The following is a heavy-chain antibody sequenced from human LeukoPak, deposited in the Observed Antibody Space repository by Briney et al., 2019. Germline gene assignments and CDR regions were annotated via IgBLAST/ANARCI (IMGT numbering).Heavy chain of an antibody. CDR2: IWYDGSNK. J-gene: IGHJ6*02. CDR3: ARDSYGMDV. Sequence: GGSLRLSCAASGFTFSSYDIHWVRQAPGKGLEWVAVIWYDGSNKYYADSVKGRFTISRDNSKNTLYLQMNSLRAEDTAVYYCARDSYGMDVWGQGTTVTVSS. CDR1: GFTFSSYD. V-gene: IGHV3-33*01.